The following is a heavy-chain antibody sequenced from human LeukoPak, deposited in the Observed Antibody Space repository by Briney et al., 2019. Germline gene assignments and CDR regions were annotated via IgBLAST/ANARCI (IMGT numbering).Heavy chain of an antibody. V-gene: IGHV4-34*01. Sequence: PSETLSLTCAVYGGSFSGYYWSWIRQPPGKGLEWIGEINHSGSTNYNPSLKSRVTISVDTSKNQFSLKLSSVTAADTALYYCVTRSVNAFWREWGQGTLVTVSS. D-gene: IGHD3/OR15-3a*01. CDR1: GGSFSGYY. CDR2: INHSGST. J-gene: IGHJ4*02. CDR3: VTRSVNAFWRE.